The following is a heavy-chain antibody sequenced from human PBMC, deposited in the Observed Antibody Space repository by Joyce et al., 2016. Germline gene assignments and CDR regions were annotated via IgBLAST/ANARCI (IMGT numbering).Heavy chain of an antibody. CDR2: ISYDGSKK. CDR3: AHINTDSTLDH. Sequence: QVQLVESGGGLVQPGRSLRLSCAASGFILSSYGMHWVRQAPGKGLEWVAVISYDGSKKYYGDSVKGRFTISRDNSKNTLYLQVDSLRPEDMAIYYCAHINTDSTLDHWGQGTLVTVSS. J-gene: IGHJ4*02. CDR1: GFILSSYG. D-gene: IGHD3-22*01. V-gene: IGHV3-30*03.